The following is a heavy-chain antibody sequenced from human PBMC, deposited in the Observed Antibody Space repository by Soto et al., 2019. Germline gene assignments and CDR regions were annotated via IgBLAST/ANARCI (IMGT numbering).Heavy chain of an antibody. CDR3: ARGVEMATIFHY. Sequence: QVQLQQWGAGLLKPSETLSLTCAVYGGSFSGYYWSWIRQPPGKGLEWIGEINHSGSTNYNPSLKSRVTISVDTSKNQFSLKLSSVTAADTAVYYCARGVEMATIFHYWGQGTLVTVSS. J-gene: IGHJ4*02. D-gene: IGHD5-12*01. V-gene: IGHV4-34*01. CDR1: GGSFSGYY. CDR2: INHSGST.